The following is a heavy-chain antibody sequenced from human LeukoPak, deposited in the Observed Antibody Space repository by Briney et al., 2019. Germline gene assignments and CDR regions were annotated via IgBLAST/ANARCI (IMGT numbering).Heavy chain of an antibody. CDR2: IYHSGST. CDR1: GYSISSGYY. Sequence: SETLSLTCTVSGYSISSGYYWGWIRQPPGKGLEWIGSIYHSGSTYYNPSLKSRVTISVDTSKNQFSLKLSSVTAADTAVYYCARGSMGRWLQPFDYWGQGTLVTVSS. J-gene: IGHJ4*02. CDR3: ARGSMGRWLQPFDY. D-gene: IGHD5-24*01. V-gene: IGHV4-38-2*02.